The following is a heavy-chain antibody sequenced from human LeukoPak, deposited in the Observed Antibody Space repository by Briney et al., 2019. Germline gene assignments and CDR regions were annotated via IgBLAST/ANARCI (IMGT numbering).Heavy chain of an antibody. CDR3: ARQAKGIAVAGFDY. J-gene: IGHJ4*02. V-gene: IGHV4-38-2*02. D-gene: IGHD6-19*01. CDR1: GYSISSGYY. Sequence: PSETLSLTCTVSGYSISSGYYWGWIRQPPGKGLEWIGSIYHSGSTYYNPSLKSRVTISVDTSKNQFSLKLSSVTAADTAVYYCARQAKGIAVAGFDYWGQGTLVTVSS. CDR2: IYHSGST.